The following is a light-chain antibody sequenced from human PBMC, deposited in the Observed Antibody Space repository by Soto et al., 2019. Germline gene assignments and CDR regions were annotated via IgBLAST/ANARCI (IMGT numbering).Light chain of an antibody. CDR1: QTISRN. V-gene: IGKV1-39*01. CDR2: AAS. J-gene: IGKJ5*01. CDR3: QQSDSIPIT. Sequence: DIQMTQSPSSLSASVGDRVTIPCRASQTISRNLNWYQQKPGKAPKLLIYAASSLQSGVPSRFSGSGSGTDFTLAISSLQPEDFATYYCQQSDSIPITFGQG.